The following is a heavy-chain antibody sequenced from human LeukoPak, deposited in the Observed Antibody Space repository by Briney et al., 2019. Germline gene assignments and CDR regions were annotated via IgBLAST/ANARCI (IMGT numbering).Heavy chain of an antibody. V-gene: IGHV3-33*06. CDR3: AKDWGYTTMVSYYFDY. CDR2: IWYDGNNK. Sequence: PGRSLTLSCAASGFTFSSYGMHWVRQAPGKGLEWVAVIWYDGNNKYYADSVKGRFTISRDNSKNTLYLQMNSLRAEDTAVYYCAKDWGYTTMVSYYFDYWGQGTLVTVSS. J-gene: IGHJ4*02. CDR1: GFTFSSYG. D-gene: IGHD5-18*01.